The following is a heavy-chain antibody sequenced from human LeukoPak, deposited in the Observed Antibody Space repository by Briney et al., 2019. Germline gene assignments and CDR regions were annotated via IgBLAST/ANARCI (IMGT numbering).Heavy chain of an antibody. Sequence: KPSETLSLTCTVSGGSISSGGYYWSWIRQHPGKGLEWIGYIYYSGSTNYNPSLKSRVTILVDTSNNQFSLRLNSVTAADTAVYYCARENTMVRGAFDAFDIWGQGTMVTVSS. J-gene: IGHJ3*02. D-gene: IGHD3-10*01. CDR1: GGSISSGGYY. V-gene: IGHV4-61*08. CDR3: ARENTMVRGAFDAFDI. CDR2: IYYSGST.